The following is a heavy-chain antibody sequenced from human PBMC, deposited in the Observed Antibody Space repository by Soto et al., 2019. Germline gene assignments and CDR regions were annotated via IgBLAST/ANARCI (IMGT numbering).Heavy chain of an antibody. CDR2: VYYNGST. V-gene: IGHV4-39*01. D-gene: IGHD6-19*01. CDR3: AREFIAVAGFDAFDI. CDR1: GGSISSSDSY. Sequence: QLQLQESGPGLVKPSETLSLTCSVSGGSISSSDSYWGWIRQSPGKGLEWIGNVYYNGSTYYNPSLKSRVTISVDTSTNQFSVKLSSVTAAYTAVYYCAREFIAVAGFDAFDIWGQGTLVTVSS. J-gene: IGHJ3*02.